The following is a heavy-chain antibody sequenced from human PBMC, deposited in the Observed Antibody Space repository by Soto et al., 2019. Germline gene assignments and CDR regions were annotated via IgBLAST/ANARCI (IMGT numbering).Heavy chain of an antibody. Sequence: SVKVSCKASGGTFSSYAISWVRQAPGQGLEWMGGIIPIFGTANYAQKFQGRVTITADESTSTAYMELSSLRSEDTAVYYCARDRNVLRYFDGEDYWGQGTLVTVSS. V-gene: IGHV1-69*13. J-gene: IGHJ4*02. CDR2: IIPIFGTA. D-gene: IGHD3-9*01. CDR3: ARDRNVLRYFDGEDY. CDR1: GGTFSSYA.